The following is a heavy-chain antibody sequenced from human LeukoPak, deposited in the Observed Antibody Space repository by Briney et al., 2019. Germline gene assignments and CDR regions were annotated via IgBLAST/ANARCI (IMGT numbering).Heavy chain of an antibody. V-gene: IGHV3-43*01. Sequence: PGGSLRLSCEASGLSFGDYTMHWVRQAPGKGLEWVSLISRNGAATKYADSVRGRFTVSRDNSKNTMFLQFNTLRPEDTAVYYCAREGMGTTFSAWFDPWGQGTLVTVSS. J-gene: IGHJ5*02. CDR2: ISRNGAAT. CDR3: AREGMGTTFSAWFDP. D-gene: IGHD1-7*01. CDR1: GLSFGDYT.